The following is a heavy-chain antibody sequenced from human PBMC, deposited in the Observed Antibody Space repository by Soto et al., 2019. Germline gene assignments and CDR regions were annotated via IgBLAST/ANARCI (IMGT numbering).Heavy chain of an antibody. CDR3: ARQGMIAAAGTLWFDP. V-gene: IGHV4-59*08. J-gene: IGHJ5*02. CDR1: GGSISSYY. D-gene: IGHD6-13*01. Sequence: QVQLQESGPGLVKPSETLSLTCTVSGGSISSYYWSWIRQPPGKGLEWIGYIYYSGSTNYNPSLKSRVTISVDTSKNQFSLKLSSVTAADTAMYYCARQGMIAAAGTLWFDPWGQGTLVTVSS. CDR2: IYYSGST.